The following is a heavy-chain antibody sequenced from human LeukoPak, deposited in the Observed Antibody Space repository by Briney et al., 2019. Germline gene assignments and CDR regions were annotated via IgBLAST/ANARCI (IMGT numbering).Heavy chain of an antibody. D-gene: IGHD3-9*01. CDR2: ISSSSSTI. J-gene: IGHJ4*02. Sequence: GGSLRLSCAASGFTFSSYSMNLVRQAPGKGLEWVSYISSSSSTIYYADSVKGRFTISRDNAKNSLYLQMNSLRAEDTAVYYCAREYYDILTGYVDYWGQGTLVTVSS. CDR1: GFTFSSYS. V-gene: IGHV3-48*01. CDR3: AREYYDILTGYVDY.